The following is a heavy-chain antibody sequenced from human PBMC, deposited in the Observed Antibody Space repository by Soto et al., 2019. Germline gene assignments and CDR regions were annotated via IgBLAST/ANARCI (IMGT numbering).Heavy chain of an antibody. CDR2: LSGDGKAT. CDR1: GLTVGSSA. J-gene: IGHJ5*02. CDR3: ARITRS. V-gene: IGHV3-23*01. D-gene: IGHD3-3*01. Sequence: VRLLESGGGLVQPGGSLRLSCAASGLTVGSSAMTWVRQAPGKGLEWISSLSGDGKATYYADSVKGRFTISRDISKNTLFLQMDSLRVEDTAIYFCARITRSWGQGTRSPSPQ.